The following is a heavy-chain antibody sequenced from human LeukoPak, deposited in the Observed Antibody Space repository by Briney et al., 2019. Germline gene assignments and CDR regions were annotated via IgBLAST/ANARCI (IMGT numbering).Heavy chain of an antibody. D-gene: IGHD5-18*01. V-gene: IGHV3-7*01. Sequence: GGSLRLSCEASTFTFTPGWMSWVRQAPGKGLEWVALMKRDGGEKHYVDSVRGRFTISRDNAKNSLYLQMDSLRDEDTAVYYCASLDTAHPSGVHWGQGTLVTVSS. CDR2: MKRDGGEK. CDR3: ASLDTAHPSGVH. CDR1: TFTFTPGW. J-gene: IGHJ4*02.